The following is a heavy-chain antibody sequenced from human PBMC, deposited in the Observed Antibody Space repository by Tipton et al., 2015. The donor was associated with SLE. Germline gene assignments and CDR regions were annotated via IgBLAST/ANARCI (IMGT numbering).Heavy chain of an antibody. CDR1: GGSFSDYY. CDR2: IDYVGST. V-gene: IGHV4-34*01. J-gene: IGHJ5*01. Sequence: TLSLTCTVYGGSFSDYYWSWIRQPPGRGLEWIGNIDYVGSTFYNPSLKSRVTISVDTSKSQFSLDLYSATAADTAVYFCARRSPYSSTWFDYWGQGALVTVSS. CDR3: ARRSPYSSTWFDY. D-gene: IGHD6-13*01.